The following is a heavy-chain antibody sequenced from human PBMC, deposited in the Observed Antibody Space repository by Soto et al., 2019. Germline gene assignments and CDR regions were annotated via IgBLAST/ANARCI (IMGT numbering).Heavy chain of an antibody. CDR3: ARIPFAATGFYFDY. CDR2: IYPDDSDT. CDR1: GYNFNNYW. D-gene: IGHD6-13*01. Sequence: GEALKISCKASGYNFNNYWIGWVRQMPEKGLEWMGFIYPDDSDTKYSPSFQGQVAISVDKSITTASLQWSSLKASDTAMYYCARIPFAATGFYFDYWAQGTLVTVSS. V-gene: IGHV5-51*01. J-gene: IGHJ4*02.